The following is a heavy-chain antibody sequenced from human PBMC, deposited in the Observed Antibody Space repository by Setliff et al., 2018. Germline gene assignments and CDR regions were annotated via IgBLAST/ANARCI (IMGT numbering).Heavy chain of an antibody. Sequence: PSETLSLTCSVSGASITDSYWNWIRQPPGKGLEWIGEINHSGSTNYNPSLKSRVTISVDTSKNQFSLKLRSVTAADTAVYYCASPRLSYYDNGAFPSDAFDLWGQGTMVTVSS. V-gene: IGHV4-34*01. CDR2: INHSGST. D-gene: IGHD3-22*01. CDR3: ASPRLSYYDNGAFPSDAFDL. J-gene: IGHJ3*01. CDR1: GASITDSY.